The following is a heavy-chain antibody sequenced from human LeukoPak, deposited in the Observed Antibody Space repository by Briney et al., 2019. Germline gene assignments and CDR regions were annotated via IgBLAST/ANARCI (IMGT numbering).Heavy chain of an antibody. V-gene: IGHV7-4-1*02. CDR1: GYTFSSYT. CDR3: ASGPSYSGSNEYFDS. Sequence: ASVKVSCKPSGYTFSSYTMNWVRQAPGQGLEWMGWINTNTGNPTYAQDYTGRFVFSLDTSVSTTYLQISRLKAEDTAVYYCASGPSYSGSNEYFDSWGQGTLVTVSS. CDR2: INTNTGNP. J-gene: IGHJ4*02. D-gene: IGHD1-26*01.